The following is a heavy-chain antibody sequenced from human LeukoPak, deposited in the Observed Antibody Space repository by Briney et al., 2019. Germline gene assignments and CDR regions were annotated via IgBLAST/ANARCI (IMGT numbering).Heavy chain of an antibody. Sequence: GASVKVSCKASGYTFTSYYMHWVRQAPGQGLEWMGIINPSGGSTSYAQKFQGRVTMTRDTSTNTAYMELRSLRSDDTAVYYCATAFFYDSSGSSAYYFDHWGQGTLVTVSS. V-gene: IGHV1-46*01. D-gene: IGHD3-22*01. CDR3: ATAFFYDSSGSSAYYFDH. CDR2: INPSGGST. CDR1: GYTFTSYY. J-gene: IGHJ4*02.